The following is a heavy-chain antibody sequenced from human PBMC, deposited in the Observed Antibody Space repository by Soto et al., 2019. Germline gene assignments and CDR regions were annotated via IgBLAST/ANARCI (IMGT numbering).Heavy chain of an antibody. J-gene: IGHJ4*02. V-gene: IGHV3-30*03. D-gene: IGHD2-2*01. CDR3: ARDGNIVLVSTLYYFDY. CDR2: ISYAGNNK. Sequence: QVQLVESGGGVVQPGRSLRLSCAASGFTFSSYGMHWVRQAPGKGLEWVAGISYAGNNKYYAASVKGRFTISRDNSKNRLYLQMDGLTAEDTAMYYCARDGNIVLVSTLYYFDYLGQGTLVTVSS. CDR1: GFTFSSYG.